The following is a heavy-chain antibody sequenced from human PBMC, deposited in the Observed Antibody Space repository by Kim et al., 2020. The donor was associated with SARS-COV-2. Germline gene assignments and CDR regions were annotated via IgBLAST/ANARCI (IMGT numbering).Heavy chain of an antibody. V-gene: IGHV3-11*05. CDR2: ISSSSSYT. Sequence: GGSLRLSCAASGFTFSDYYMSWIRQAPGKGLEWVSYISSSSSYTNYADSVKGRFTISRDNAKNSLYLQMNSLRAEDTAVYYCARGHSTYYYDSSGYYRALTRGYYGYGMDVWGQGTTVTVSS. D-gene: IGHD3-22*01. J-gene: IGHJ6*02. CDR1: GFTFSDYY. CDR3: ARGHSTYYYDSSGYYRALTRGYYGYGMDV.